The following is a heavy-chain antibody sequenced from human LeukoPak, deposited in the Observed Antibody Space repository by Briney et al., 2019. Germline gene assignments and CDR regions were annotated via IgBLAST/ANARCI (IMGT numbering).Heavy chain of an antibody. D-gene: IGHD2-15*01. Sequence: GASVKVSCKASGYTFTGNFMHWLRQAPGQGLEWMGLINPDSGGANYAQKFQGRVTMTRDTSISTAYMELSRLRSDDTAVYYCARGTDCSGGSCLDHWGQGTLVTVSS. CDR2: INPDSGGA. CDR1: GYTFTGNF. J-gene: IGHJ4*02. CDR3: ARGTDCSGGSCLDH. V-gene: IGHV1-2*06.